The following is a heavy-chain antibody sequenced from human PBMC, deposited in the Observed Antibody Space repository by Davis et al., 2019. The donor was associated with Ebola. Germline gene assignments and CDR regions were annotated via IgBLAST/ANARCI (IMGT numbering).Heavy chain of an antibody. D-gene: IGHD3-10*01. CDR2: INPSGGST. CDR1: GYTFTSYG. Sequence: ASVKVSCKASGYTFTSYGISWVRQAPGQGLEWMGIINPSGGSTSYAQKFQGRVTMTRDTSTSTAYMELSSLRSEDTAVYYCARVGEDDYWGQGTLVTVSS. CDR3: ARVGEDDY. J-gene: IGHJ4*02. V-gene: IGHV1-46*01.